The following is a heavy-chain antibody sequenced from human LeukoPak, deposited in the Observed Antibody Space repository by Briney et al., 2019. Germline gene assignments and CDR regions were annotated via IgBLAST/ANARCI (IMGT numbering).Heavy chain of an antibody. D-gene: IGHD4-23*01. V-gene: IGHV3-48*03. CDR1: GFTFSSYE. J-gene: IGHJ4*02. Sequence: GGSLILSCAASGFTFSSYEMNWVRQAPGKGLEWVSYISSSGSTIYYADSVKGRFTISRDNAKNSLYLQMNSLRAEDTAVYYCARDLATVVTPMGYWGQGTLVTVSS. CDR3: ARDLATVVTPMGY. CDR2: ISSSGSTI.